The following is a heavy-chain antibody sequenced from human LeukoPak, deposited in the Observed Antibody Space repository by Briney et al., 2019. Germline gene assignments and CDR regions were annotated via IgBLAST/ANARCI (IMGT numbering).Heavy chain of an antibody. CDR1: GGSISSHC. Sequence: SETLSLTCTVSGGSISSHCWSWIRQPPGKGLEWIGYIYYSGSTNYNPSLKSRVTISVDTSKNQFSLKLSSVTAADTAVYYCARDYSANYYDSSGYYYVRWFDPWGQGTLVIVSS. D-gene: IGHD3-22*01. J-gene: IGHJ5*02. CDR3: ARDYSANYYDSSGYYYVRWFDP. V-gene: IGHV4-59*11. CDR2: IYYSGST.